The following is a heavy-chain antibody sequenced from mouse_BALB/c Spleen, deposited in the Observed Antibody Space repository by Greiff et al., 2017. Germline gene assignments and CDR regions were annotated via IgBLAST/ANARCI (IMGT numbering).Heavy chain of an antibody. V-gene: IGHV1-9*01. CDR3: ARGGGLDWYFDV. CDR1: GYTFSSYW. Sequence: QVQLQQSGAELMKPGASVKISCKATGYTFSSYWIEWVKQRPGHGLEWIGEILPGSGSTNYDEKFKGKATFTADTSSNTAYMQLSSLTSEDSAVYYCARGGGLDWYFDVWGAGTTVTVSS. D-gene: IGHD3-3*01. J-gene: IGHJ1*01. CDR2: ILPGSGST.